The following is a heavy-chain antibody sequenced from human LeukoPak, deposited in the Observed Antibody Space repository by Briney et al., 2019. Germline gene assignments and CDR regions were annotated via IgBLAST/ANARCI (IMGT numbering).Heavy chain of an antibody. CDR3: ARIKEAFRSGVVIPYFDY. V-gene: IGHV3-11*04. D-gene: IGHD3-3*01. CDR2: ISSDSGTI. CDR1: GFTLSDHY. J-gene: IGHJ4*02. Sequence: GGSLRLSCEASGFTLSDHYMSWIRQAPGKGLEWISYISSDSGTIYYTDSVKGRFTISRDNAKNSLYLQMNSLRAEDTAVYYCARIKEAFRSGVVIPYFDYWGQGTLVTVSS.